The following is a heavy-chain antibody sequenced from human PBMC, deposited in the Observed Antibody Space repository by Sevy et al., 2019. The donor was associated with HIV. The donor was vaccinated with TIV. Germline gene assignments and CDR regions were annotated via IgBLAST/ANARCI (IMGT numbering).Heavy chain of an antibody. CDR2: INPNSGDT. CDR1: GYTFTDYF. Sequence: ASVKVSCKASGYTFTDYFMHWVRQAPGQGLEWMAWINPNSGDTKYAPKFQGRVTVTRDTSIRTAYMELSRLRVDDTAVYYCASPGGYRYGSLLDNWGQGTLVTVSS. J-gene: IGHJ4*02. CDR3: ASPGGYRYGSLLDN. D-gene: IGHD5-18*01. V-gene: IGHV1-2*02.